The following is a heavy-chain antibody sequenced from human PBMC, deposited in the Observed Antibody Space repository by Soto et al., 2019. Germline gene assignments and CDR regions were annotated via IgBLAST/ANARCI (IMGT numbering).Heavy chain of an antibody. CDR1: GFTFSSYG. J-gene: IGHJ3*02. Sequence: QVQLVESGGGVVQPGRSLRLSCAASGFTFSSYGMHWVRQAPGKGLEWVAVISYDGSNKYYADSVKGRFTISRDNSKNTLYLQMNSLRAEDTAVYYCAKVAGGRGDAFDIWGQGTMVTVSS. CDR3: AKVAGGRGDAFDI. D-gene: IGHD3-10*01. CDR2: ISYDGSNK. V-gene: IGHV3-30*18.